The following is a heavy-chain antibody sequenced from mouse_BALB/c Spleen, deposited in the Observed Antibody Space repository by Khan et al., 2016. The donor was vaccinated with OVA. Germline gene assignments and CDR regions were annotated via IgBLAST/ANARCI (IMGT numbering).Heavy chain of an antibody. CDR2: ISYSGST. Sequence: EVQLVESGPGLVKPSQSLSLTCTVTGYSITSGYGWNWIRQFPGNKLEWMGYISYSGSTNYNPSLKSRISINRATSKNQFFLQLNAVTTEDTATYYCARTARIKYWGQGTTRTVSS. CDR3: ARTARIKY. V-gene: IGHV3-2*02. CDR1: GYSITSGYG. J-gene: IGHJ2*01. D-gene: IGHD1-2*01.